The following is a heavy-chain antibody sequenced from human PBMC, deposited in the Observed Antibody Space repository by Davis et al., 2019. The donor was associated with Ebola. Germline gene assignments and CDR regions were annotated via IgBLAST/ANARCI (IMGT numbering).Heavy chain of an antibody. CDR2: INGDGSRT. J-gene: IGHJ4*02. V-gene: IGHV3-74*01. CDR1: GFTFSNHW. Sequence: HTGGSLRLSCAASGFTFSNHWMYWVRQAPGQGLVYLSRINGDGSRTGYADSVEGRFTISRDNTKNTLYLQMNSLRAEDTAVYYCARDESYRIDFWSQGTLVTVSS. D-gene: IGHD3-10*01. CDR3: ARDESYRIDF.